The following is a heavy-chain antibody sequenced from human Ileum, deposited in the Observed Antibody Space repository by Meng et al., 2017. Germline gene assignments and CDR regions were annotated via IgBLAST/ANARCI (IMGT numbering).Heavy chain of an antibody. CDR1: GYTFSNYA. V-gene: IGHV1-3*01. J-gene: IGHJ4*01. Sequence: QVHLVQSGAEVKKPGASVKVSCQASGYTFSNYAIHWVRQAPGQRLEWMGWINAGDGTTKYSEKFQGRVSITRDTSASTGYMELSSLTSEDTAVYHCARSYCSSTSCQYYFDYWGQAPWSPSPQ. CDR3: ARSYCSSTSCQYYFDY. CDR2: INAGDGTT. D-gene: IGHD2-2*01.